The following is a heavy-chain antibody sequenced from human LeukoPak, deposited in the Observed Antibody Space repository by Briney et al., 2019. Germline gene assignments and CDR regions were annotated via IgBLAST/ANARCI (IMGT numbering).Heavy chain of an antibody. D-gene: IGHD3-10*01. Sequence: ASVKVSCKASGYTFISYGISWVRQAPGQGLEWMGWISAYNGNTNYAQKLQGRVTMTTDTSTSTAYMELRSLRSDDTAVYYCARIIYYGSGSYYSYFDYWGQGTLVTVSS. V-gene: IGHV1-18*01. CDR1: GYTFISYG. CDR2: ISAYNGNT. CDR3: ARIIYYGSGSYYSYFDY. J-gene: IGHJ4*02.